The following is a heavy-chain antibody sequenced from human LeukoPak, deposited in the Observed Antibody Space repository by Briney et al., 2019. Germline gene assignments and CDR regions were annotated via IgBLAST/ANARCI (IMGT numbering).Heavy chain of an antibody. CDR3: ARGYPHYYGSGSYDGY. CDR2: MNPNSGNT. Sequence: ASVRVSCKASGYTFTSYDINRVRQATGQGLEWMGWMNPNSGNTGYAQKFQGRVTITRNTSISTAYMELSSLRSEDTAVYYCARGYPHYYGSGSYDGYWGQGTLVTVSS. V-gene: IGHV1-8*03. J-gene: IGHJ4*02. CDR1: GYTFTSYD. D-gene: IGHD3-10*01.